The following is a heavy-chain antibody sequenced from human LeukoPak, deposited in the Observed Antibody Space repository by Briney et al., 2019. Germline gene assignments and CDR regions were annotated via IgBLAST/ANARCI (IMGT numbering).Heavy chain of an antibody. Sequence: PGGSLRLSCAASGFTFNTYAVHWVRQAPGKGLEFVSSISSSGGNTYYANSVKGRFTISRDDSKNTLYLQMGSLRPEDMAVYYCARASGRGLYYFDYWGQGTLVTVSS. J-gene: IGHJ4*02. CDR1: GFTFNTYA. CDR2: ISSSGGNT. V-gene: IGHV3-64*01. CDR3: ARASGRGLYYFDY. D-gene: IGHD2-15*01.